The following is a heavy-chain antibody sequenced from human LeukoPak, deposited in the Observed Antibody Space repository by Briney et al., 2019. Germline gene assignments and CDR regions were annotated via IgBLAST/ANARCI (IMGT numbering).Heavy chain of an antibody. CDR2: IIPIFGTA. J-gene: IGHJ5*02. V-gene: IGHV1-69*05. Sequence: SVKVSCKASGGTFSGYAISWVRQAPGQGLGWMGGIIPIFGTANYAQKFQGRVTITTDESTSTAYMELSSLRSEDTAVYYCALIYCSSTSCYKEFNWFDPWGQGTLVTVSS. CDR1: GGTFSGYA. CDR3: ALIYCSSTSCYKEFNWFDP. D-gene: IGHD2-2*02.